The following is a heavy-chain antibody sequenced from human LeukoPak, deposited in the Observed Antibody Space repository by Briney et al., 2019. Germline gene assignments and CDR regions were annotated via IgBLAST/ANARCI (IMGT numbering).Heavy chain of an antibody. CDR1: GGSITSYY. CDR2: IYYTGST. Sequence: SETLSLTCTVSGGSITSYYWSWIRQPPGEGLEWLGYIYYTGSTSYNPSLESRVTISVDTSKNQFSLKLGSVTAADTAVYYCARHVHCTAGSCRDYWGQGTLVTVSS. D-gene: IGHD2-15*01. V-gene: IGHV4-59*08. CDR3: ARHVHCTAGSCRDY. J-gene: IGHJ4*02.